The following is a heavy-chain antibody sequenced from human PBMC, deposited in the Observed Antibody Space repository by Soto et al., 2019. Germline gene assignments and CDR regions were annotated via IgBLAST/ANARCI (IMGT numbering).Heavy chain of an antibody. CDR2: IHYSGST. CDR1: GDSVTISDYY. V-gene: IGHV4-39*01. Sequence: QLQLQESGPGLVKPSETLSLTCTVSGDSVTISDYYWGWIRQPPGKGLEWIGSIHYSGSTYYNPSLQSRVTIPGDPYKQQFALKLTSVTAADAAVYYCAAHDRGGYYAEYWGQGTLVTVSA. CDR3: AAHDRGGYYAEY. J-gene: IGHJ4*02. D-gene: IGHD3-22*01.